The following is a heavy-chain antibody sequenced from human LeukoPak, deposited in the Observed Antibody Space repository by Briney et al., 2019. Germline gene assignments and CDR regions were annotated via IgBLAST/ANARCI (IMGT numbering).Heavy chain of an antibody. CDR2: IYVGDAA. CDR1: GINVSSNY. V-gene: IGHV3-66*02. Sequence: GGSLRLSCAASGINVSSNYMTWIRLAPRKGLEWVSLIYVGDAAYYADSVRGRFMISRDNLKNTLFLQMNSLRVEDTAVYYCVTSTGQQFIPYDYWGQGTHVSVSS. J-gene: IGHJ4*02. D-gene: IGHD6-13*01. CDR3: VTSTGQQFIPYDY.